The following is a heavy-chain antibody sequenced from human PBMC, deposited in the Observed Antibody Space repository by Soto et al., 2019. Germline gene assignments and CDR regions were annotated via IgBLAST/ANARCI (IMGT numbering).Heavy chain of an antibody. CDR2: IRGSSGST. V-gene: IGHV3-23*01. Sequence: EVQLLESGGGLVQPGGSLRLSCAASGFTFSTFDMTWVRQPPGKGLEWVSLIRGSSGSTYYADSVKGRFTISKDISKNTLYLQMNSLRAEDTALYFCVKGACLDYWGQGNMVTVSS. J-gene: IGHJ4*02. CDR1: GFTFSTFD. CDR3: VKGACLDY.